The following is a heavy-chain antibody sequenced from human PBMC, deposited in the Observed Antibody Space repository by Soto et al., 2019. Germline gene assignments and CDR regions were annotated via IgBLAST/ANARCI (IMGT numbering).Heavy chain of an antibody. D-gene: IGHD3-10*01. Sequence: QVQLQQWGAGLLKSSETLSLTCAVYSESFSKYYWNWIRQSPGKGLEWIGEINQSGSTNYNPSLKSRVTIAKDTSKSQFSLQMNSVTAADTAMYYWARGYYYDSGSSFPYWGQGTLVTVSS. J-gene: IGHJ4*02. CDR3: ARGYYYDSGSSFPY. V-gene: IGHV4-34*01. CDR2: INQSGST. CDR1: SESFSKYY.